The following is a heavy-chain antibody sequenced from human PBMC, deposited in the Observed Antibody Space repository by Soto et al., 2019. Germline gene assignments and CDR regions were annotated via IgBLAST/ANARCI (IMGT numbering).Heavy chain of an antibody. D-gene: IGHD3-22*01. Sequence: GGSLRLSCSASVFTFSRYGMHWFRQAPGKGLEWVAVISYDGSNKYYADSVKGRFTISRDNSKNTLYLQMNSLRAEDTAVYYCAKDDYYDSSGGDYWGQGTLVTVSS. J-gene: IGHJ4*02. CDR2: ISYDGSNK. CDR1: VFTFSRYG. CDR3: AKDDYYDSSGGDY. V-gene: IGHV3-30*18.